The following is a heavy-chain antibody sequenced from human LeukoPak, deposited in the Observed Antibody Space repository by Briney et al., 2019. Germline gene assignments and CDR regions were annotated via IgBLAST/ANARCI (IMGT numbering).Heavy chain of an antibody. CDR3: TRQMTTVTTELDY. CDR1: GFTFSSYA. J-gene: IGHJ4*02. Sequence: PGQSLRLSCAASGFTFSSYAMSWVRQAPGKGLEWVSAISGSGGSTYYADSVKGRFTISRGNSKNTLYLQMNSLRAEDTAVYYCTRQMTTVTTELDYWGQGTLVTVSS. CDR2: ISGSGGST. V-gene: IGHV3-23*01. D-gene: IGHD4-17*01.